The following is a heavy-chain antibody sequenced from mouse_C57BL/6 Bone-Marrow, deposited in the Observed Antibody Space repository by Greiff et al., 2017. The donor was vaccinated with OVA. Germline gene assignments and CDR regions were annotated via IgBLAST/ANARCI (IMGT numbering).Heavy chain of an antibody. CDR3: ARDPLYQPRAMDY. CDR1: GFTFSSYA. D-gene: IGHD2-1*01. CDR2: ISDGGSYT. V-gene: IGHV5-4*01. J-gene: IGHJ4*01. Sequence: EVMLVESGGGLVKPGGSLKLSCAASGFTFSSYAMSWVRQTPEQRLEWVATISDGGSYTYYPDNVTGRFTISRDNAKNNLYLQMSQLKTEDTAMYYGARDPLYQPRAMDYWGQGTSGTVSS.